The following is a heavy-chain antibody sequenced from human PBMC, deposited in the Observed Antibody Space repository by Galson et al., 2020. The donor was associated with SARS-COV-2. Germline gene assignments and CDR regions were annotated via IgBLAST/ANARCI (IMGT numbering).Heavy chain of an antibody. D-gene: IGHD3-16*01. CDR2: IKQDGSEK. J-gene: IGHJ3*01. CDR3: AGEWGL. CDR1: GFTFSRYW. V-gene: IGHV3-7*04. Sequence: QLGESLKISCAASGFTFSRYWMSWVRQAPGKGLEWVAHIKQDGSEKNYVDSVKGRFAISRDNAKNSLFLQMNGLRAEDTAVYYCAGEWGLWGQGAMVTVSS.